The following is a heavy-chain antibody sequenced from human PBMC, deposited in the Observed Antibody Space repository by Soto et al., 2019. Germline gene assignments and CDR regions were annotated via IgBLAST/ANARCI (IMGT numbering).Heavy chain of an antibody. Sequence: GGSLRLSCAASGFTFSSYWMSWVRQAPGKGLEWVTNIKQDGSEKYYVDSVKGRFTISRDNAKNSLYLQMNSLRAEDTAVYYCAREAEEWLVRGVDYWGQGTLVTVSS. CDR3: AREAEEWLVRGVDY. J-gene: IGHJ4*02. CDR1: GFTFSSYW. CDR2: IKQDGSEK. V-gene: IGHV3-7*01. D-gene: IGHD6-19*01.